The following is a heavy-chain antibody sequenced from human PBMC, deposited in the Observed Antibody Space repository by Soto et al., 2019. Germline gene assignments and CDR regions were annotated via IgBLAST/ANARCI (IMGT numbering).Heavy chain of an antibody. J-gene: IGHJ2*01. CDR1: NGSISSRYY. Sequence: LQLQESGPGLVKPSETLSLTCTVSNGSISSRYYWGWLRQTPGKGLEWIASIYYVGSTYYSPSLDSRFTISVDTSNNQFSLRLNSVSAADTAVYYCARTAVATHWYFDLWGRGTLVT. CDR2: IYYVGST. D-gene: IGHD6-19*01. CDR3: ARTAVATHWYFDL. V-gene: IGHV4-39*01.